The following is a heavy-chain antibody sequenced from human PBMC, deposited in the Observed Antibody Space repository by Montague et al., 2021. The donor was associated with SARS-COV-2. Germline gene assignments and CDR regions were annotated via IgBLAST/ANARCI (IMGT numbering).Heavy chain of an antibody. CDR3: ARDQQLVLGYYYGMDV. J-gene: IGHJ6*02. CDR2: ISSSSSYI. D-gene: IGHD6-13*01. CDR1: GFTFSSYS. V-gene: IGHV3-21*01. Sequence: SRSLSLSASGFTFSSYSMNWVRQAPGKGLEWVSSISSSSSYIYYADSVKGRFTISRDNAKNSLYLQMNSLRAEDTDVYYCARDQQLVLGYYYGMDVWGQGTTVTVSS.